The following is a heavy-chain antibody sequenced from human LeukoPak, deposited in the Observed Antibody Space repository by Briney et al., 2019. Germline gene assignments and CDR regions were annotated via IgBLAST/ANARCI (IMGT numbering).Heavy chain of an antibody. D-gene: IGHD6-13*01. CDR1: GGSISSYY. J-gene: IGHJ1*01. V-gene: IGHV4-59*08. Sequence: PSETLSLTCTVSGGSISSYYWSWIRQPPGKGLEWIGYIYYSGSTNYNPSLKSRVTISVDTSKNQFSLKLSSVTAADTAVYYCARQAAAAPEYFQHWGQGTLVTVSS. CDR3: ARQAAAAPEYFQH. CDR2: IYYSGST.